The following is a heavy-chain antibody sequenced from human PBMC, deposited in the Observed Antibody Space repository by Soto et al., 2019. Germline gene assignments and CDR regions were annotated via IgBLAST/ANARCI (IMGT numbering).Heavy chain of an antibody. CDR3: ARHMYSNYLNDDNWFDP. J-gene: IGHJ5*02. CDR2: ISAYNGNT. D-gene: IGHD4-4*01. CDR1: GYTFTSYG. V-gene: IGHV1-18*04. Sequence: QVQLVQSGAEVKKPGASVKVSCKASGYTFTSYGISWVRQAPGQGLEWMGWISAYNGNTNYAQKVLGRVTMTTDTPTSTASMELRSLRSDDTAVYYCARHMYSNYLNDDNWFDPWGQGTLVTVSS.